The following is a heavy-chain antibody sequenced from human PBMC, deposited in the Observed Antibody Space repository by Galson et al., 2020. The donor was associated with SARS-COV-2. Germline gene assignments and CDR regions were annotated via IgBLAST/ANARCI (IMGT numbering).Heavy chain of an antibody. Sequence: GESLKISCAASGFTFSGSAVHWVRQASGKGLEWVGRIRTKANNYATAYAASVKGRFTISRDDSQNMAYLQMNSLKTEDTAMYYCTKDIVAPKGGDYWGQGTLVTVSS. J-gene: IGHJ4*02. V-gene: IGHV3-73*01. D-gene: IGHD5-12*01. CDR1: GFTFSGSA. CDR2: IRTKANNYAT. CDR3: TKDIVAPKGGDY.